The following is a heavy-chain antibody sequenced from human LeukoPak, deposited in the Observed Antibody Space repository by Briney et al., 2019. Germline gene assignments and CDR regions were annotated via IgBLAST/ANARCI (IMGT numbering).Heavy chain of an antibody. Sequence: PGGSLRLSCAASGFSLTTYEMNWVRQAPGKGLEWVSYISSSGDSIYYADSVKGRFTISRDNSKNTLYLKMNSLRAEDTAVYYCAKEGSNGDFDYWGQGTLVTVSS. J-gene: IGHJ4*02. D-gene: IGHD1-26*01. V-gene: IGHV3-48*03. CDR2: ISSSGDSI. CDR3: AKEGSNGDFDY. CDR1: GFSLTTYE.